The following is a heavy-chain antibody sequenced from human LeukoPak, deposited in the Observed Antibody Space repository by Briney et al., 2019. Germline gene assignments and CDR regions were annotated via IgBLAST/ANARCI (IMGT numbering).Heavy chain of an antibody. D-gene: IGHD2-8*02. J-gene: IGHJ3*02. CDR3: ARDRVAYWSPFDI. CDR2: INLSGGST. CDR1: GYTFTSYY. Sequence: ASVKVSCKASGYTFTSYYMHWVRQAPGQGLEWMGIINLSGGSTSYAQKFQGRVTMTRDTSTSTVYMELSSLRSEDTAVYYCARDRVAYWSPFDIWGQGTMVTVSS. V-gene: IGHV1-46*03.